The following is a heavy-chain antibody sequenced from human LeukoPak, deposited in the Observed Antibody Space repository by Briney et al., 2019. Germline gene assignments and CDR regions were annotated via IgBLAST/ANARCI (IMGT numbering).Heavy chain of an antibody. CDR3: ARQYLHTFDY. CDR1: GGSISSGGYS. Sequence: SETLSLTCAVSGGSISSGGYSWSWIRQPPGKGLEWIGYIYHSGSTYYNPSLKSRVTISVDRSKSQFSLKLSSVTAADTAVYYCARQYLHTFDYWGQGTLVTVSS. D-gene: IGHD4-11*01. J-gene: IGHJ4*02. V-gene: IGHV4-30-2*01. CDR2: IYHSGST.